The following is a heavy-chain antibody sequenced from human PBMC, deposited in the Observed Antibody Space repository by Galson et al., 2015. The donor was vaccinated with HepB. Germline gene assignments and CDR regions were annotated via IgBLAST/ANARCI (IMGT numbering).Heavy chain of an antibody. CDR3: ARAARNRLLSEY. Sequence: SVKVSCKASGYTLTSYDVTWARQAPRQGLEWIGWMNPKSTDTGYSRKFQGRVTMTGDTSMDTSYMELSSLTSEDAADYYCARAARNRLLSEYWGQGTLVTVSS. V-gene: IGHV1-8*01. CDR1: GYTLTSYD. D-gene: IGHD6-25*01. J-gene: IGHJ4*02. CDR2: MNPKSTDT.